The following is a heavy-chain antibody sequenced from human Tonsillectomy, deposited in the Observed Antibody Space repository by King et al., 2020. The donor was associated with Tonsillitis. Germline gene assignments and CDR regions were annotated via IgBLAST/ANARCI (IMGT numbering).Heavy chain of an antibody. CDR1: GFTFSSYW. D-gene: IGHD2-2*01. CDR2: INNDGNST. Sequence: VQLVESGGGLVQPGGSLRLSCAASGFTFSSYWMHWVRQAPGKGLVWVSRINNDGNSTSYADSVKGRFTISRDNAKNTLYLQMNSLRAEDTAVYYCARDLDIVVVPVASASPDGMDVWGQGTTVTVSS. CDR3: ARDLDIVVVPVASASPDGMDV. J-gene: IGHJ6*02. V-gene: IGHV3-74*01.